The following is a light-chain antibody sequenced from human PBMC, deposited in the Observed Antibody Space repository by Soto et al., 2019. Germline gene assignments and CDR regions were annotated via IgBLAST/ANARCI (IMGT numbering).Light chain of an antibody. CDR2: LGS. Sequence: DIVMTQSPLSLPVTPGEPASISCRSSQSLLHSNGYNYLDWYLQKPGQSPQLLISLGSNRASGVPDRFSGSGSGTDFTLKISRVEAEDVWVYYCMQGLQTPFTFGRGTKVDIK. CDR3: MQGLQTPFT. J-gene: IGKJ3*01. V-gene: IGKV2-28*01. CDR1: QSLLHSNGYNY.